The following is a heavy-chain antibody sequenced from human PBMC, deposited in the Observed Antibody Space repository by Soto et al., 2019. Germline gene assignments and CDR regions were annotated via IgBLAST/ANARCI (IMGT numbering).Heavy chain of an antibody. Sequence: QVQLVQSGAEVKKPGASVKVSCKASGYTFANFGVTWVRQAPGQVLEWMGWISNSNGNIEYAQKLQGRVTMTSDTSTDTAYMELRNLRSDDTAGFYCAMDYRNSVYDYPRVAYWGQGTLITVSS. V-gene: IGHV1-18*01. D-gene: IGHD5-12*01. CDR1: GYTFANFG. J-gene: IGHJ4*02. CDR3: AMDYRNSVYDYPRVAY. CDR2: ISNSNGNI.